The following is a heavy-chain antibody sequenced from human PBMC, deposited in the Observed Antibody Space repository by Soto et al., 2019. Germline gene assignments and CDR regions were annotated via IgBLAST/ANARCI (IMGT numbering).Heavy chain of an antibody. CDR1: GFPFSSFG. Sequence: QVQLVESGGCVVQPGKSLRLSCAASGFPFSSFGIHWVRQAPGEGLEWVAVIWYDGSNKYYADSVKGRFTISRDNAKNTVDLQMNSLRGEDTAVYYCARSGCSGGTCYRGYDGFDIWGQGTKVTVSP. V-gene: IGHV3-33*01. D-gene: IGHD2-15*01. CDR3: ARSGCSGGTCYRGYDGFDI. J-gene: IGHJ3*02. CDR2: IWYDGSNK.